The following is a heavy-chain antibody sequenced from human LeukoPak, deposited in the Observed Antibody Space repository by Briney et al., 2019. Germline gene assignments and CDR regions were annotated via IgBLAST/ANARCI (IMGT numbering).Heavy chain of an antibody. J-gene: IGHJ4*02. D-gene: IGHD4-11*01. V-gene: IGHV3-30*02. Sequence: GGSLRLSCAASGFTFSSYGMHWVRQAPGKGLEWVAFIRYDGSNKYYADSVKGRFTISRDNSKNTLYLQMNSLRAEDKAVYYCAKDLTQTTVTTLDYWGQGTLVTVSS. CDR2: IRYDGSNK. CDR3: AKDLTQTTVTTLDY. CDR1: GFTFSSYG.